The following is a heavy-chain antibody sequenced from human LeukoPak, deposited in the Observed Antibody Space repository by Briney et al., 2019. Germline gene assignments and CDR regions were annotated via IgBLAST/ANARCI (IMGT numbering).Heavy chain of an antibody. V-gene: IGHV3-23*01. D-gene: IGHD5-18*01. CDR3: AKEGDTAMAPLDL. J-gene: IGHJ2*01. CDR1: GFTFSSYA. CDR2: ISGSGGST. Sequence: GGSLRLSCPASGFTFSSYAMSWVRQAPGKGLEWVSAISGSGGSTYYADSVKGRFTISRDNSKNSLYLQMNSLRAEDMALYYCAKEGDTAMAPLDLWGRGTLVTVSS.